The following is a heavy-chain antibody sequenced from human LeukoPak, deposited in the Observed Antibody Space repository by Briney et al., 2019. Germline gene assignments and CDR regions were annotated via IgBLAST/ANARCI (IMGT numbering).Heavy chain of an antibody. V-gene: IGHV3-30*02. J-gene: IGHJ4*02. Sequence: GGSLRLSCAASGFTFSSYGMHWVRQAPGKGLEWVAFIRSDGTNKYYADSVKGRFTISRDNSKNTLYLQMNSLRAEDTAVYYCARGHCSSTSCYGEGFDYWGQGALVTVSS. D-gene: IGHD2-2*01. CDR2: IRSDGTNK. CDR3: ARGHCSSTSCYGEGFDY. CDR1: GFTFSSYG.